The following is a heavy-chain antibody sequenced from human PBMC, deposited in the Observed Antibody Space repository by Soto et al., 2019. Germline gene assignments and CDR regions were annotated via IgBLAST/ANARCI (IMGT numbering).Heavy chain of an antibody. J-gene: IGHJ6*02. D-gene: IGHD2-15*01. V-gene: IGHV1-18*01. CDR1: GYTFASYG. Sequence: GASVKVPCKAAGYTFASYGITWVRQAPGQGPEWMGGISAYNGNTNYAQKLQGRVTMTTDTSTSTAYMELGSLRSDDTAVYYCARDGYYGIDVWGPGTTVTVSS. CDR2: ISAYNGNT. CDR3: ARDGYYGIDV.